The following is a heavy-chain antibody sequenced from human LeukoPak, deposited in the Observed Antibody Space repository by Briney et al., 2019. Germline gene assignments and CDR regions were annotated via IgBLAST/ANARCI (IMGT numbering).Heavy chain of an antibody. J-gene: IGHJ4*02. D-gene: IGHD6-25*01. CDR3: TKWRAAQSEFDY. Sequence: GGSLRLSCTASGFTSSSYWMAWARQAPGKGLEWVAHIEQDGSKKEYVDSVKGRFTISRDNAKNSVYLDMISLRVEDTAVYYCTKWRAAQSEFDYWGQGTLVTVSS. CDR1: GFTSSSYW. CDR2: IEQDGSKK. V-gene: IGHV3-7*01.